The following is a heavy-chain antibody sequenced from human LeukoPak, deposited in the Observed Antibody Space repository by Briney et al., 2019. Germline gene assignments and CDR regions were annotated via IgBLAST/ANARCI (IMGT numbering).Heavy chain of an antibody. J-gene: IGHJ4*02. Sequence: GGSLRLSCAASGFTFSSYSMNWVRQAPVKELEWVSSISSSSSYIYYADSVKGRFTISRDNAKNSLYLQMNSLRAEDTAVYYCARGYCRGGSGYGGYWGQGTLVTVSS. D-gene: IGHD2-15*01. CDR2: ISSSSSYI. CDR3: ARGYCRGGSGYGGY. V-gene: IGHV3-21*01. CDR1: GFTFSSYS.